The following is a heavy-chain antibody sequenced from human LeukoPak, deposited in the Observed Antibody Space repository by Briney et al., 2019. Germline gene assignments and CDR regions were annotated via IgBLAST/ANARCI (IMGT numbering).Heavy chain of an antibody. CDR2: IGGSGSNT. CDR3: AKDTIIGDGYWEFDF. CDR1: DFTFPNYA. Sequence: GGSLRLSCVASDFTFPNYAMTWVRLAPGKGLEWVSSIGGSGSNTNYADSVRGRFTVSRDNSKNTLYLQMNSLRAEDTAIYYCAKDTIIGDGYWEFDFWGQGALVTVSS. V-gene: IGHV3-23*01. J-gene: IGHJ4*02. D-gene: IGHD5-24*01.